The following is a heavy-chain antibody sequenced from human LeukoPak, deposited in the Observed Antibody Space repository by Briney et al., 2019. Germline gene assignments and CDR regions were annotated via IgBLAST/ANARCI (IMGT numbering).Heavy chain of an antibody. CDR3: ARDRVGWYCSGGSCSYGYFDY. CDR2: LIAIFGTG. Sequence: SVKVSCKASGGTFSSYGISWVRQSPGQRLGWMGGLIAIFGTGDYAQKIQCRVTSATDESTSTAYMERSSLRSQDTAVYYCARDRVGWYCSGGSCSYGYFDYWGQGTLDTVSS. J-gene: IGHJ4*02. CDR1: GGTFSSYG. D-gene: IGHD2-15*01. V-gene: IGHV1-69*05.